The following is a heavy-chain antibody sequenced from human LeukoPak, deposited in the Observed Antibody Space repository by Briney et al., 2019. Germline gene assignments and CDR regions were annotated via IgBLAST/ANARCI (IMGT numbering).Heavy chain of an antibody. Sequence: ASVKVSXKASGGTFSSYAISWVRQAPGQGLEWIGGIIPIFGTANYAQKFQGRVTITADESTSTAYMELSSLRSEDTAVYYCARPPTSSRGGRYYYMDVWGKGTTVTVSS. J-gene: IGHJ6*03. CDR3: ARPPTSSRGGRYYYMDV. D-gene: IGHD2-15*01. CDR2: IIPIFGTA. CDR1: GGTFSSYA. V-gene: IGHV1-69*01.